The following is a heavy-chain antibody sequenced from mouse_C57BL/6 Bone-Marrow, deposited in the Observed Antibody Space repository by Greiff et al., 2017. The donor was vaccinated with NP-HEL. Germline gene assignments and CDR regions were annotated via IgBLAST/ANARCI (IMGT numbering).Heavy chain of an antibody. CDR2: IHPNSGST. V-gene: IGHV1-64*01. J-gene: IGHJ3*01. CDR3: ARRDYYSLGFAY. CDR1: GYTFTSYW. Sequence: QVQLQQPGAELVKPGASVKLSCKASGYTFTSYWMHWVKQRPGQGLEWIGMIHPNSGSTNYNEKFKSKATLTVDKSSSTAYMQLSSLTSEDSAVYYCARRDYYSLGFAYWGQGTLVTVSA. D-gene: IGHD1-1*01.